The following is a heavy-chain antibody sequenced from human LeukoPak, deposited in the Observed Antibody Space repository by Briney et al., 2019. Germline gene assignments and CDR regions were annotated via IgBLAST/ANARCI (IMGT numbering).Heavy chain of an antibody. D-gene: IGHD3-10*01. J-gene: IGHJ4*02. CDR2: SSAYNGNT. CDR3: ARDRFTMVRGVISDY. CDR1: GYTFTSYG. V-gene: IGHV1-18*01. Sequence: ASVKVSCKASGYTFTSYGISWVRQAPGQGLEWMGWSSAYNGNTNYAQKFQGRVTMTRDTSISTAYMELSRLRSEDTAVYYCARDRFTMVRGVISDYRGQGTLVTVSS.